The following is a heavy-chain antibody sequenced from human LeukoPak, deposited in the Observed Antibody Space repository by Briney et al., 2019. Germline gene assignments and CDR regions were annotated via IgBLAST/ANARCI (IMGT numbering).Heavy chain of an antibody. CDR2: ISYDGSNK. V-gene: IGHV3-30*04. CDR1: GFTFSSYA. J-gene: IGHJ4*02. CDR3: ARDSPAY. Sequence: GGSLRLSCAASGFTFSSYAMHWVRQAPGKGLEWVAVISYDGSNKYYADSVKGRFTISRDNSKNTLYPQMNSLRAEDTAVYYCARDSPAYWGQGTLVTVSS.